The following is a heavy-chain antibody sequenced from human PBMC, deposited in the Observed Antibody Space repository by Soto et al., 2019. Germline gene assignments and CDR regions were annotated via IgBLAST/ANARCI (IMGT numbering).Heavy chain of an antibody. Sequence: QITLKESGPTLVKPTQTLTLTCTFSGFSLSTTGVGVGWIRQPPGKALECLALISGNDDKRYCPSLKNRLTITKDTSKDQVVLTMPNMDPADTATYYCAHSGLYSLTFDSWGQGTLGTVSS. J-gene: IGHJ4*02. CDR2: ISGNDDK. CDR1: GFSLSTTGVG. V-gene: IGHV2-5*01. CDR3: AHSGLYSLTFDS. D-gene: IGHD4-4*01.